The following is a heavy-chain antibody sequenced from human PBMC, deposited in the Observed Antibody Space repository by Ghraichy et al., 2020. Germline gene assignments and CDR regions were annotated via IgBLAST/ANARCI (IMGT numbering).Heavy chain of an antibody. CDR1: GGSFSGYY. V-gene: IGHV4-34*01. CDR3: ARRYCSSTSCYWHRKGRFDI. D-gene: IGHD2-2*01. Sequence: SETLSLTCAVYGGSFSGYYWSWIRQPPGKGLEWIGEINHSGSTNYNPSLKSRVTISVDTSKNQFSLQLSSVTAADTAVYYCARRYCSSTSCYWHRKGRFDIRGQGTMLTVSS. J-gene: IGHJ3*02. CDR2: INHSGST.